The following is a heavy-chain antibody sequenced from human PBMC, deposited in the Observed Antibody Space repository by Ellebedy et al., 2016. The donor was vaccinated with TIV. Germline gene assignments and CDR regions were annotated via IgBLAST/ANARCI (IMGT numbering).Heavy chain of an antibody. CDR2: IHYRGST. CDR1: GGSISDSDYY. V-gene: IGHV4-39*07. CDR3: ASLCSSTSCYRANLDY. Sequence: MPSETLSLTCTVSGGSISDSDYYWDWIRQPPGKGLEWIGSIHYRGSTYYNPSLKSRVTISVDTSKNQFSLNLSSVTAADTAVYSCASLCSSTSCYRANLDYWGQGTLVTVSS. J-gene: IGHJ4*02. D-gene: IGHD2-2*02.